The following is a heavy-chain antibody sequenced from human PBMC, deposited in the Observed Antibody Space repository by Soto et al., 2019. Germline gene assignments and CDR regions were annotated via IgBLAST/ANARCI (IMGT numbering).Heavy chain of an antibody. V-gene: IGHV3-30-3*01. CDR3: ARGLVGATYYYYYGMAV. J-gene: IGHJ6*02. CDR1: GFTFSSYA. Sequence: GGSLRLSCAASGFTFSSYAMHWVRQAPGKGLEWVAVISYDGSNKYYADSVKGRFTISRDNSKNTLYLQMNSLRAEDTAVYYCARGLVGATYYYYYGMAVWGQGTTVTVSS. CDR2: ISYDGSNK. D-gene: IGHD1-26*01.